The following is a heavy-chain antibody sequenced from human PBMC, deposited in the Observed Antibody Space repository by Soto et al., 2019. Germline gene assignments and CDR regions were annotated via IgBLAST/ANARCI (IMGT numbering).Heavy chain of an antibody. D-gene: IGHD2-2*01. V-gene: IGHV3-23*01. J-gene: IGHJ4*02. CDR1: GFTFSSYA. Sequence: EVQLLESGGGLVQPGGSLRLSCAASGFTFSSYAMSWVRQAPGKGLEWVSAISGSGGSTYYADSVKGRLTISRDNSKNTLYLQMNSLRAEDTGVYYCAKDWDIVVVPAALGFDYWGQGTLVTVSS. CDR3: AKDWDIVVVPAALGFDY. CDR2: ISGSGGST.